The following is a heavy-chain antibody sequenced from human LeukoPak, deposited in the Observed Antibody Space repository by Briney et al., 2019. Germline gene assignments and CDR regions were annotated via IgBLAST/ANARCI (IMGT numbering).Heavy chain of an antibody. D-gene: IGHD1-26*01. CDR1: GYTFTGYY. V-gene: IGHV1-2*02. CDR2: INPNSGGT. CDR3: ARDLALGTAYFDY. J-gene: IGHJ4*02. Sequence: ASVKVSCKASGYTFTGYYMHWVRQAPGQGLEWMGWINPNSGGTYYAQKFQGRVTMTSDTSISTAYMELSRLRSDDTAVYYCARDLALGTAYFDYWGQGTLVTVSS.